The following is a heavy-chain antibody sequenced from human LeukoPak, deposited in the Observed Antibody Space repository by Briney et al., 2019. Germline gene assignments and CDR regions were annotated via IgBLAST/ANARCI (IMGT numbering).Heavy chain of an antibody. Sequence: SETLSLTCTVSGGSISGSTYFWAWIRQPPGKGLEYIGSINYSGRTDYNPSLRSRVTLSVDRSKNQFSLNLSSVTAADTAVYYCGQVVTTMGNAFVTWGLRTMVTVSS. V-gene: IGHV4-39*01. CDR3: GQVVTTMGNAFVT. J-gene: IGHJ3*02. CDR1: GGSISGSTYF. CDR2: INYSGRT. D-gene: IGHD5-12*01.